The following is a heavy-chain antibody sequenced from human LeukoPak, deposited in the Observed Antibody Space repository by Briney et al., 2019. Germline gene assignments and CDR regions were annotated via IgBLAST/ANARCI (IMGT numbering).Heavy chain of an antibody. CDR1: GFTFSSYA. V-gene: IGHV3-23*01. D-gene: IGHD3-22*01. CDR3: AKDWPYDSSGYYLPFFDY. J-gene: IGHJ4*02. Sequence: PGGSLRLSCAASGFTFSSYAMSWVRQAPGKGLEWVSAISGSGGSTYCADSVKGRFTISRDNSKNTLYLQMNSLRAEDTAVYYCAKDWPYDSSGYYLPFFDYWGQGTLVTVSS. CDR2: ISGSGGST.